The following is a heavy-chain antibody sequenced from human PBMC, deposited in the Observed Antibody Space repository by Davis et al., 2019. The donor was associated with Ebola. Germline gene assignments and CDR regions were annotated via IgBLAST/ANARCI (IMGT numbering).Heavy chain of an antibody. J-gene: IGHJ4*02. CDR1: GFTFSSYSMN. CDR2: IYYSGST. CDR3: ARHYEDLDSSGYYLDY. V-gene: IGHV4-39*01. D-gene: IGHD3-22*01. Sequence: ESLKISCAASGFTFSSYSMNWVRQAPGKGLEWIGSIYYSGSTYYNPSLKSRVTISVDTFKNQFSLKLSSVTAADTAVYYCARHYEDLDSSGYYLDYWGQGTLVTVSS.